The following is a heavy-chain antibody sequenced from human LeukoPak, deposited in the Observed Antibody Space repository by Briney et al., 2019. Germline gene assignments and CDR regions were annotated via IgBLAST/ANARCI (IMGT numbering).Heavy chain of an antibody. D-gene: IGHD4-17*01. CDR1: GGSISSYY. Sequence: PETLSLTCTVSGGSISSYYWSWIRQPPGKGLEWIGYIYYSGSTNYNPSLRSRVTMSVDTSKNQFSLNLTSVTAADTAVYYCATSPGDYYYFDYWGQGTLVPVSS. CDR3: ATSPGDYYYFDY. J-gene: IGHJ4*02. CDR2: IYYSGST. V-gene: IGHV4-59*08.